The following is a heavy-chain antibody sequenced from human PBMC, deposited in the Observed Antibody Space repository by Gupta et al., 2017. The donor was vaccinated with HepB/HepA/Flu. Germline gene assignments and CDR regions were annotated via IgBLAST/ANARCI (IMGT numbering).Heavy chain of an antibody. D-gene: IGHD1-26*01. V-gene: IGHV1-69*06. CDR1: GGTFTNYA. CDR2: IIPLFSTP. CDR3: ARGSGSLVPSTYCFDY. J-gene: IGHJ4*02. Sequence: QVQLVQSGAEVKKPGSSVKVSCKASGGTFTNYAISWLRQAPGQGLEWMGGIIPLFSTPNYAQKFQGRVTIAADKSTTTAYMELSNLRSEDTAVYFCARGSGSLVPSTYCFDYWGQGTLVTVSS.